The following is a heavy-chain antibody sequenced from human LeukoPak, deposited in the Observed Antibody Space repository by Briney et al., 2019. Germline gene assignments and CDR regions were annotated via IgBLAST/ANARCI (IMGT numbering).Heavy chain of an antibody. CDR2: IYYSGST. D-gene: IGHD3-16*01. CDR1: GGSISSGDYY. J-gene: IGHJ4*02. Sequence: SETLSLTCTVSGGSISSGDYYWSWIRQPPGKGLEWIGYIYYSGSTYYNPSLESRVIISVDTFKNQVSLKLSSVTAADTAVYYCARALWGSLGRLYYFDYWGQGTLVTVSA. CDR3: ARALWGSLGRLYYFDY. V-gene: IGHV4-30-4*01.